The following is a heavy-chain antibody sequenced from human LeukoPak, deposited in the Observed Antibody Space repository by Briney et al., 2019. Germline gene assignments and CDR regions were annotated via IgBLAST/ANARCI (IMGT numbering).Heavy chain of an antibody. J-gene: IGHJ4*02. CDR2: FSSNGGST. Sequence: PGGSLRLSCSASGLTFSSYAMPWVRQAPGKGLEYVSAFSSNGGSTYYADSVKGRFTISRDNSKNTLYLQMSSLRAEDTAVYYCVKDRGGLSSDLGYFDYWGQGTLVTVSS. CDR3: VKDRGGLSSDLGYFDY. CDR1: GLTFSSYA. D-gene: IGHD6-19*01. V-gene: IGHV3-64D*06.